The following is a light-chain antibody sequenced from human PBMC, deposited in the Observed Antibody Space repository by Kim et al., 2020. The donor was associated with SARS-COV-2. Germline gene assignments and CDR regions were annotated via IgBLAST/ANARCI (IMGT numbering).Light chain of an antibody. CDR2: YDS. V-gene: IGLV3-21*04. Sequence: PGRTARITCGGNNMGSKSVHGYQQKPGQAPVRVSYYDSDRPSGIPERFSGSNSGNTATLTISRVEAGDEADYYCQVWDSSSDHPVFGGGTQLTVL. J-gene: IGLJ3*02. CDR3: QVWDSSSDHPV. CDR1: NMGSKS.